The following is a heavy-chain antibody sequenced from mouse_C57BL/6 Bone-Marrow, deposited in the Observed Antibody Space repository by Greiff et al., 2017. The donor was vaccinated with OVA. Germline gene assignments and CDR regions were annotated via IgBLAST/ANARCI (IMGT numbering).Heavy chain of an antibody. CDR1: GYTFTSYW. J-gene: IGHJ4*01. D-gene: IGHD2-3*01. CDR2: IDPSDSET. Sequence: QVQLKQPGAELVRPGSSVKLSCKASGYTFTSYWMHWVKQRPIQGLEWIGNIDPSDSETHYNQKFKDKATLTVDKSSSTAYMQLSSLTSEDSAVYYCARGRDDGYYVRAMDYWGQGTSVTVSS. CDR3: ARGRDDGYYVRAMDY. V-gene: IGHV1-52*01.